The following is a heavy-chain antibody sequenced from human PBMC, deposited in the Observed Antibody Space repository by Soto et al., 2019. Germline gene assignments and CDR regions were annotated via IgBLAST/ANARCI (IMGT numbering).Heavy chain of an antibody. Sequence: QVQLVESGGGVVQPGRSLRLSCEASGSTFSTYAMYWVRQAPGKGLDWVAGIAYDGIDKDYADSVKGRFTISRDNSKNTLYLQMNSLRTEDTAIYYCARNMRPGGFDYGMDVWGQGTTVTVSS. CDR2: IAYDGIDK. CDR3: ARNMRPGGFDYGMDV. D-gene: IGHD3-10*01. V-gene: IGHV3-30-3*01. J-gene: IGHJ6*02. CDR1: GSTFSTYA.